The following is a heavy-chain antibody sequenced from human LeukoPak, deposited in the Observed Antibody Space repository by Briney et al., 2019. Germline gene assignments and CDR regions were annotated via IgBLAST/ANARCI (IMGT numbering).Heavy chain of an antibody. J-gene: IGHJ4*02. CDR2: IYTSGST. CDR3: ARRKYSYGHQFFDY. CDR1: GGSISSYY. V-gene: IGHV4-4*09. D-gene: IGHD5-18*01. Sequence: SQTLSLTCTVSGGSISSYYWSWIRQPPGKGLEWIGYIYTSGSTNYNPSLKSRVTISVDTSKNQFSLKLSSVTAADTAVYYCARRKYSYGHQFFDYWGQGTLVTVSS.